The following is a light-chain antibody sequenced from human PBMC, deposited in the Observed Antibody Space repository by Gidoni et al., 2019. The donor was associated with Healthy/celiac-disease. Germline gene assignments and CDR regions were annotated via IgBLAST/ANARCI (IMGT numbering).Light chain of an antibody. V-gene: IGLV1-44*01. CDR3: AAWDDSLNGHVV. CDR1: SSNIGSNT. Sequence: QSVLTQPPSASGTPGQRVTISCSGSSSNIGSNTVNWSQQLPGTAPKLLNYSNNQRPSGVPYRFSGSKSGTSASLAISWLQSEDEADYYCAAWDDSLNGHVVFGGGTKLTVL. J-gene: IGLJ2*01. CDR2: SNN.